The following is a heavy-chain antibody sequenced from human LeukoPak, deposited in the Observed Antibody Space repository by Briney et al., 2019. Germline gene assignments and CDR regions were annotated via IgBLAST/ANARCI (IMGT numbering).Heavy chain of an antibody. CDR2: KSSDGNGV. J-gene: IGHJ3*02. V-gene: IGHV3-30-3*01. CDR1: GFTFSTYP. CDR3: AKDRGLGDYGGNVRAFDI. D-gene: IGHD4-23*01. Sequence: PGGSLRLSCVASGFTFSTYPMHWVRQAPGKGLEWVAVKSSDGNGVIYADSASGRFTMSRDNSKSTLFLQMNGLRVDDTAVYYCAKDRGLGDYGGNVRAFDIWGQGTMVTVSS.